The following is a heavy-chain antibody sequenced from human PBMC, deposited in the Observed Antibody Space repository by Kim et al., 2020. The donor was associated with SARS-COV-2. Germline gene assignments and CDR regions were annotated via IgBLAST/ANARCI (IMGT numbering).Heavy chain of an antibody. CDR2: ISAYNGNT. Sequence: ASVKVSCKASGYTFTSYGISWVRQAPGQGLEWMGWISAYNGNTNYAQKLQGRVTMTTDTSTSTAYMELRSLRSDDTAVYYCARREPNYYGSGSYLGLEDYWGQGTLVTVSS. D-gene: IGHD3-10*01. CDR3: ARREPNYYGSGSYLGLEDY. V-gene: IGHV1-18*04. J-gene: IGHJ4*02. CDR1: GYTFTSYG.